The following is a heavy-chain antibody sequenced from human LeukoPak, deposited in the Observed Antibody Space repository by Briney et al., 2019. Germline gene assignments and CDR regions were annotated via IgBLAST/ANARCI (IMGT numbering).Heavy chain of an antibody. D-gene: IGHD3-10*01. J-gene: IGHJ5*02. CDR3: ARGHRNYGSGSLHNWFDP. CDR1: GYTFTSYD. V-gene: IGHV1-8*01. Sequence: ASVKVSCKASGYTFTSYDINWVRQATGQGLEWMGWMNPNSGNTGYAQKFQGRATMTRNTSISTAYMELSSLRSEDTAVYYCARGHRNYGSGSLHNWFDPWGQGTLVTVSS. CDR2: MNPNSGNT.